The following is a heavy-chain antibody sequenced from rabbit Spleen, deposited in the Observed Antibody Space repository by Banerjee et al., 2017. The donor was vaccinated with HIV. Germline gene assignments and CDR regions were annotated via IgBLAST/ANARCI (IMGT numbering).Heavy chain of an antibody. V-gene: IGHV1S40*01. Sequence: QSLEESGGGLVQPEGSLTLTCTASGLSFSSSYYMCWVGQAPGKGLEWIGCIYTGSGSTWYASWAKGRFTISETSSTTVTLQMTSLTAADTATYFCAREDAGSGAGYFNFWGPGTLVTVS. CDR3: AREDAGSGAGYFNF. CDR1: GLSFSSSYY. J-gene: IGHJ4*01. CDR2: IYTGSGST. D-gene: IGHD4-2*01.